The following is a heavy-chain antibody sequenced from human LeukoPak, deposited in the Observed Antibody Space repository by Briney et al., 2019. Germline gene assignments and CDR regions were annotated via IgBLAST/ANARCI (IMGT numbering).Heavy chain of an antibody. J-gene: IGHJ4*02. CDR3: VGHSGSYYFYDY. CDR1: GGSISSSSNY. V-gene: IGHV4-39*01. Sequence: PSETLSLTCTVSGGSISSSSNYWGWIRQPPGKGLEWIGSIYYSGSTHYNPSLKSRVTISVDTSKNQFSLKLSSVTAADTAVYCCVGHSGSYYFYDYWGQGTLVTVSS. CDR2: IYYSGST. D-gene: IGHD3-10*01.